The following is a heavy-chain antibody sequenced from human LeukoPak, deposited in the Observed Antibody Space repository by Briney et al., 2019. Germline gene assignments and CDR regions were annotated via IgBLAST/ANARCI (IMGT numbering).Heavy chain of an antibody. Sequence: PGGSLRLSCAAAGFTFSDYYMSWIRQAPGKGLEWVSYISSSSSSTNYADSVKGRFTISRDNAKNSLYLQMNSLRAEDTAVYYCARLGGDYAPFDYWGQGTLVTVSS. CDR2: ISSSSSST. CDR1: GFTFSDYY. V-gene: IGHV3-11*06. D-gene: IGHD4-17*01. CDR3: ARLGGDYAPFDY. J-gene: IGHJ4*02.